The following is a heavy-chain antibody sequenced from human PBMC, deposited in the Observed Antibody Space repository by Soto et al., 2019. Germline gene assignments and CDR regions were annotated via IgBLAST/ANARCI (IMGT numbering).Heavy chain of an antibody. CDR3: AKFSEGLGSQTDS. Sequence: EVQLLESGGNLVQPGGSLRLSCAASGFTFSSYAMSWVRQAPGKGLEWVSTVGVSGANTYYTDSVKGRFTISRDNSNNTLFLQMHSLRAEDTAIYYCAKFSEGLGSQTDSWGQGTLVTVSS. V-gene: IGHV3-23*01. CDR1: GFTFSSYA. D-gene: IGHD3-10*01. J-gene: IGHJ4*02. CDR2: VGVSGANT.